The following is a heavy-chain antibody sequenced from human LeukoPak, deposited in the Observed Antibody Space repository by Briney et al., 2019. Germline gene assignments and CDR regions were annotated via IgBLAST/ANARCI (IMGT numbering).Heavy chain of an antibody. V-gene: IGHV5-51*01. D-gene: IGHD3-22*01. CDR3: ARRGPSSGHYTDAFDI. J-gene: IGHJ3*02. CDR1: GYRYTSYW. CDR2: IYPGDSDT. Sequence: GESLKISCKSSGYRYTSYWIGWVRQMPGKGLEWMGIIYPGDSDTRYSPSFQGQVTISADKSISTAYLQWSSLKASDTAMYYCARRGPSSGHYTDAFDIWGQGTMVTVSS.